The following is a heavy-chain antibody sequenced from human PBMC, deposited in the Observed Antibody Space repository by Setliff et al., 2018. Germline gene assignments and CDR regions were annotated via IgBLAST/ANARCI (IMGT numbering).Heavy chain of an antibody. CDR3: ARMSGFQYIDF. V-gene: IGHV4-59*08. D-gene: IGHD3-3*01. Sequence: SETLSLTCNVSGASVSSHYWDWIRQPPGKGLEWIGFISYSGITTYNVSLKSRVTISVDTSKNQFSLSLRSVTAADTAVYYCARMSGFQYIDFWGNGTTVTVSS. CDR1: GASVSSHY. CDR2: ISYSGIT. J-gene: IGHJ6*03.